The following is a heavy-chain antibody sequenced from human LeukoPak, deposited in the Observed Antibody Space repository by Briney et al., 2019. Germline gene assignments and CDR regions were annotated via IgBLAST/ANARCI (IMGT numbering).Heavy chain of an antibody. J-gene: IGHJ4*02. CDR2: IRERGGST. CDR3: AKRGVVIRGILVIGYHQEAYHYDF. Sequence: GGSLRLSCVVSGISLSNYAMTWVRQAPGKGLEWVSYIRERGGSTTYADSVKGRFTISRDSSLNTLYLQMNNLRAEDTAVYFCAKRGVVIRGILVIGYHQEAYHYDFWGQGVLVTVSS. D-gene: IGHD3-10*01. V-gene: IGHV3-23*01. CDR1: GISLSNYA.